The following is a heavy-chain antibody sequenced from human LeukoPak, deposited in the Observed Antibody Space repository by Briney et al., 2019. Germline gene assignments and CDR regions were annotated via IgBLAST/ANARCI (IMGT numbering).Heavy chain of an antibody. CDR1: GGSFSGYY. V-gene: IGHV4-34*01. D-gene: IGHD6-19*01. Sequence: PSETLPLTCAVYGGSFSGYYWSWIRQPPGKGLEWIGEINHSGSTNYNPSLKSRVTISVDTSKNQFPLKLSSVTAADTAVYYCARGRYSSGWYLNYWGQGTLVTVSS. J-gene: IGHJ4*02. CDR3: ARGRYSSGWYLNY. CDR2: INHSGST.